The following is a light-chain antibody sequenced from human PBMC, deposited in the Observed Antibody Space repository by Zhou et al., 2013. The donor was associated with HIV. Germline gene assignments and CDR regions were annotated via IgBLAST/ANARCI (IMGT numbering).Light chain of an antibody. CDR2: SNN. CDR3: QSYDTSLSASV. CDR1: SSNIGASFD. J-gene: IGLJ2*01. Sequence: QSVLTQPPSVSGAPGQRVTISCTGSSSNIGASFDVHWYQLPPGTAPKLLIYSNNDRPSGVPDRFSGSKSGTSASLAITGLQAEDEADYYCQSYDTSLSASVFGGGTKLTVL. V-gene: IGLV1-40*01.